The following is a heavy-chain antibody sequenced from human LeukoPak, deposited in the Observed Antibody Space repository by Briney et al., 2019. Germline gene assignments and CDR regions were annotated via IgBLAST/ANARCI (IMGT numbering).Heavy chain of an antibody. Sequence: EASVKVSCKASGGTFSSYAISWVRQAPGQGLEWMGWISAYNGNTNYAQKPQGRVTVTTDTSTSTAYMELRSLRSDDTAVYYCARGVTFDYWGQGTLVTVSS. CDR3: ARGVTFDY. CDR2: ISAYNGNT. J-gene: IGHJ4*02. CDR1: GGTFSSYA. V-gene: IGHV1-18*01.